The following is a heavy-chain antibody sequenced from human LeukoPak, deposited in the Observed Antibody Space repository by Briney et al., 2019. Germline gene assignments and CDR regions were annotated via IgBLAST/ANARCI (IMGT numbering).Heavy chain of an antibody. D-gene: IGHD5-12*01. CDR1: GYTFTGYY. J-gene: IGHJ4*02. CDR3: ARDRYSGYDLGY. CDR2: INPNSGGT. V-gene: IGHV1-2*02. Sequence: ASVKVSCKASGYTFTGYYLHWVRQAPGQGLEWMGWINPNSGGTKYAQNFQGRVTITRDTSISTAYMELSRLISDDTAVYYWARDRYSGYDLGYWGQGTLVTVSS.